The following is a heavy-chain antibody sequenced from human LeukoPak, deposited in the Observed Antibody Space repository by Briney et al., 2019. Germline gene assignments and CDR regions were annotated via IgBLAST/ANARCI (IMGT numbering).Heavy chain of an antibody. Sequence: PSETLSHTCTVSGGSISSSSYYWGWIRQPPGKGLEWIGSICYSGSTYYNPSLKSRVTISVDTSKNQFSLKLSSVTAADTAVYYCASGVYYCDSSGYYYLVSPFDYWGQGTLVTVSS. J-gene: IGHJ4*02. CDR3: ASGVYYCDSSGYYYLVSPFDY. CDR1: GGSISSSSYY. V-gene: IGHV4-39*01. CDR2: ICYSGST. D-gene: IGHD3-22*01.